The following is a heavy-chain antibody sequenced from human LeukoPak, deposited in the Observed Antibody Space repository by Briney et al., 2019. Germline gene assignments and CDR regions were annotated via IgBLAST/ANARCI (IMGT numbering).Heavy chain of an antibody. CDR1: GFTFSSYS. Sequence: GGSLRLSCAASGFTFSSYSMNWVRQAPRKGLEWVSSISSSSSYIYYADSVKGRFTISRDNAKNSLYLQMNSLRAEDTAVYYCASPSVADAFDIWGQGTMVTVSS. J-gene: IGHJ3*02. CDR2: ISSSSSYI. CDR3: ASPSVADAFDI. D-gene: IGHD4-23*01. V-gene: IGHV3-21*01.